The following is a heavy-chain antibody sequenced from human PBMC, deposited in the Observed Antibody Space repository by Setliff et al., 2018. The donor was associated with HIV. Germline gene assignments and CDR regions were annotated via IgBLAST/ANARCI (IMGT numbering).Heavy chain of an antibody. CDR3: AKDRSSGWYYYYYMDV. V-gene: IGHV3-9*01. J-gene: IGHJ6*03. CDR1: GFTFDDYA. D-gene: IGHD3-22*01. CDR2: ISWNSGSI. Sequence: GGSLRLSCAASGFTFDDYAMHWVRQAPGKGLEWVSGISWNSGSIGYADSVKGRFTISRDNAKNSLYLQMNSLRAEDTALYYCAKDRSSGWYYYYYMDVWGKGTTVTVSS.